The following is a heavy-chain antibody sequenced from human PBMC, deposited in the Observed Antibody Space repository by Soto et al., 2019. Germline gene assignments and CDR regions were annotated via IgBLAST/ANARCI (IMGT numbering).Heavy chain of an antibody. Sequence: SETLSLTCTVSGGSISSGGYYWSWIRQHPGKGLEWIGYIYYSGTTYYNPSLKSRVTIAVDTSKNQFSLKLSSVSAADTAMYYCARCSLVVVPAPGFDPWGRGTLVTVSS. CDR2: IYYSGTT. D-gene: IGHD2-2*01. CDR3: ARCSLVVVPAPGFDP. CDR1: GGSISSGGYY. J-gene: IGHJ5*02. V-gene: IGHV4-31*03.